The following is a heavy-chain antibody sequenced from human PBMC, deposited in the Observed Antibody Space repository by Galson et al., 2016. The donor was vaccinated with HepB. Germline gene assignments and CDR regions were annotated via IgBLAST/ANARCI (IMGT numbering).Heavy chain of an antibody. V-gene: IGHV3-23*01. CDR2: ISTRRTT. Sequence: SLGLTCAASGFVSSNFGLSWVRQAPGKGLEWVASISTRRTTYYTDSVQGRFTISRDNSNNTLYLQMNGLRAEDTAVYYCAKERLVRRIFDHWGQGTLLTVSS. D-gene: IGHD1-1*01. CDR1: GFVSSNFG. J-gene: IGHJ4*02. CDR3: AKERLVRRIFDH.